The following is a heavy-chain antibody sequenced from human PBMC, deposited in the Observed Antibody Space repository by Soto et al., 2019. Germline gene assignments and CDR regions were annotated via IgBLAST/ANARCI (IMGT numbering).Heavy chain of an antibody. D-gene: IGHD6-13*01. Sequence: GASVKVSCKVSGYTLTELSMHWVRQAPGKGLEWMGGFDPEDGETIYAQKFQGRVTMTEDTSTDAAYMELSSLRSEDTAVYYCATDLGSSSWYSDPWGQGTLVTVSS. V-gene: IGHV1-24*01. CDR3: ATDLGSSSWYSDP. CDR2: FDPEDGET. CDR1: GYTLTELS. J-gene: IGHJ5*02.